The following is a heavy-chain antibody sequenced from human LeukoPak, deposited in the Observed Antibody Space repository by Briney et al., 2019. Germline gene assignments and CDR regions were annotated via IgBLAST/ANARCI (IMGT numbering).Heavy chain of an antibody. Sequence: GGSLRLSCAASGFTFSSYSMNWVRQAPGKGLEWVSYISGSSSTIYYADSVKGRFTISRDNDKNSLDLQMNSLRAEDTAVYYCARGVRNGDYWGQGTLVTVSS. CDR2: ISGSSSTI. V-gene: IGHV3-48*01. CDR1: GFTFSSYS. D-gene: IGHD4-11*01. J-gene: IGHJ4*02. CDR3: ARGVRNGDY.